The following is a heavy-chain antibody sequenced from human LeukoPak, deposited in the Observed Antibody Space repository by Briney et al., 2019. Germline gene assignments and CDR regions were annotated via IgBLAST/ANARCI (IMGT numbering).Heavy chain of an antibody. CDR1: GFIYSNYA. J-gene: IGHJ5*01. CDR3: AKLPGGGFCSSTSCYFHENWFDS. D-gene: IGHD2-2*01. CDR2: ITGSGTNT. V-gene: IGHV3-23*01. Sequence: PGGSLRLSCAASGFIYSNYAVSWVRQAPGKGLEWVSTITGSGTNTYYADSVKGRITISRDNAKATLYLQMNKLRAADTAVYYCAKLPGGGFCSSTSCYFHENWFDSWGQGTLVTVSS.